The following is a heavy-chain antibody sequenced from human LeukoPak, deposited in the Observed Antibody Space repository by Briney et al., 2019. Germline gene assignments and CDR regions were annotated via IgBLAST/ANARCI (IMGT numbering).Heavy chain of an antibody. CDR1: GCTFTSYG. V-gene: IGHV1-18*01. Sequence: ASVKVSCKASGCTFTSYGISWVRQAPGQGLEWMGWISAYNGNTNYAQKLQGRVTMTTDTSTSTAYMELRSLRSDDTAVYYCARTDYGDYAINWFDPWGQGTLVTVSS. D-gene: IGHD4-17*01. CDR2: ISAYNGNT. J-gene: IGHJ5*02. CDR3: ARTDYGDYAINWFDP.